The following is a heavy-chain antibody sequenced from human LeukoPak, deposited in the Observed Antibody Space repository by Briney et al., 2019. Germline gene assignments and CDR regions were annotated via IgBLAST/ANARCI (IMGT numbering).Heavy chain of an antibody. CDR3: ARFKKYYYDSSGSQGYYGMDV. CDR2: INPSGGST. CDR1: GYTFTSYY. V-gene: IGHV1-46*01. D-gene: IGHD3-22*01. J-gene: IGHJ6*02. Sequence: ASVKVSCKASGYTFTSYYMHWVRQAPGQGLEWMGIINPSGGSTSYAQKFQGRVTMTRDTSTSTVYMELSSLRSEDTAVYYCARFKKYYYDSSGSQGYYGMDVWGQGTTVTVSS.